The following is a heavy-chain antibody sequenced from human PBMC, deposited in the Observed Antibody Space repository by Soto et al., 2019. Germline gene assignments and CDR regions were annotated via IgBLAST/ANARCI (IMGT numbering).Heavy chain of an antibody. CDR2: INPSGGST. D-gene: IGHD6-13*01. CDR3: ARDGPTIARGWFYP. V-gene: IGHV1-46*01. CDR1: GYTFTSYY. Sequence: GASVKVSCKASGYTFTSYYMHWVRQAPGQGLEWMGIINPSGGSTSYAQKFQGRVTMTTDTSTSTAYMELRSLRSDDTAVYYCARDGPTIARGWFYPWGQGTLVTVSS. J-gene: IGHJ5*02.